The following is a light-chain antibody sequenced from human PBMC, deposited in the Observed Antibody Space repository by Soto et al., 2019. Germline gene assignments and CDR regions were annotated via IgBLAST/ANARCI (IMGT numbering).Light chain of an antibody. CDR1: QSVSSSY. Sequence: EIVLTQSPGTLSLSPGERATLSCRASQSVSSSYLAWYQQKPGQAPRLLLYVASSRATGIPDRFSGSGSGTDSTLTISRMEPEDFAVYYCQQYGSSPRTFGQGTKLEIK. CDR2: VAS. CDR3: QQYGSSPRT. J-gene: IGKJ2*01. V-gene: IGKV3-20*01.